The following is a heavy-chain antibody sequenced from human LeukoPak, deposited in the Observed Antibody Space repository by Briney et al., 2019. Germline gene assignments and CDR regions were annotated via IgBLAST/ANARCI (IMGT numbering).Heavy chain of an antibody. D-gene: IGHD2-15*01. CDR1: GFTFSSYW. J-gene: IGHJ4*02. V-gene: IGHV3-7*01. Sequence: GGSLRLSCAASGFTFSSYWMSWVRQALGKGLEWVANIKQDGSEKYYVDSVKGRFTISRDNAKNSLYLQMNSLRAEDTAVYYCARLYCSGGSCCSITAFDYWGQGTLVTVSS. CDR3: ARLYCSGGSCCSITAFDY. CDR2: IKQDGSEK.